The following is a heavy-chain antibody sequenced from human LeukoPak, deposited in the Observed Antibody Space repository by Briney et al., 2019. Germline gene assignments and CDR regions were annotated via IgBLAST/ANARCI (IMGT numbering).Heavy chain of an antibody. Sequence: GGSLRLSCAASGFTFSSYGMHWVRQAPGKGLEWVAFIRYDGSNKYYADSVKGRFTISRDNSKNTLYLQMNNLRLEDTAVYYCVRSDRETFAFDIWGQGAMVTVSS. CDR2: IRYDGSNK. J-gene: IGHJ3*02. CDR1: GFTFSSYG. D-gene: IGHD2/OR15-2a*01. V-gene: IGHV3-30*02. CDR3: VRSDRETFAFDI.